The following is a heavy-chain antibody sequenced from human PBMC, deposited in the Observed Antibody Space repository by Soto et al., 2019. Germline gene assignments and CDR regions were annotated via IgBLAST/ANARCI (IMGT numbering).Heavy chain of an antibody. J-gene: IGHJ4*02. CDR1: GFTFSNNG. CDR2: ISYEGSEK. D-gene: IGHD6-13*01. V-gene: IGHV3-30*18. CDR3: VKDKGAAAGFDY. Sequence: QVHLVESGGGVVQPGRSLRLSCAASGFTFSNNGIHWVRQAPGKGLEWMGVISYEGSEKYYAGSVKGRFTISRDNSKNTLYLQMDTLRAEDTAIYYCVKDKGAAAGFDYWGQGILVTVSS.